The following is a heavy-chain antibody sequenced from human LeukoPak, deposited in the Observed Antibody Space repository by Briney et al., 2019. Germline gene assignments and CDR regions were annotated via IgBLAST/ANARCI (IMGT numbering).Heavy chain of an antibody. J-gene: IGHJ4*02. CDR2: INTDGSST. V-gene: IGHV3-74*01. CDR3: ARTVPGYFFDS. CDR1: GFTFSSYW. Sequence: AGSLRLSCAASGFTFSSYWMHWVRQAPGMGLVWVSRINTDGSSTTYADSVKGRFTISRDSAKNTLYLQMSSLRAEDTAVYYCARTVPGYFFDSWGQGTLVTVSS. D-gene: IGHD3-10*01.